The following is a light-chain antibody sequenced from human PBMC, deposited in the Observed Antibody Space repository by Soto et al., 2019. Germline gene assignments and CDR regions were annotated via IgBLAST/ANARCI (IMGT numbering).Light chain of an antibody. CDR2: DVS. Sequence: QSALTQPRSVSGSPGQSGTISFTGTSSDVGGYNYVSGYQQHPGKAPKLMIYDVSKRPSGVPDRFSGSKSGNTASLTISGLQAEDEADYYCCSYAGSYTLVFGGGTKLTVL. J-gene: IGLJ2*01. CDR3: CSYAGSYTLV. CDR1: SSDVGGYNY. V-gene: IGLV2-11*01.